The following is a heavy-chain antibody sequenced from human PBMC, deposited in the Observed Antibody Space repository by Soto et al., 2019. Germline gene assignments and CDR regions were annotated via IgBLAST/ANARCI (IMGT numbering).Heavy chain of an antibody. CDR3: AGGGAGSGPFTWELPDH. V-gene: IGHV1-45*02. D-gene: IGHD1-26*01. CDR2: ITPFSGDC. Sequence: QMQLVQSGAEVKKTGSSVTVSCKALGNTFTYRYLHWVRQAPGQALEWMGWITPFSGDCHYAQKFQERVTITRDRSINTAYMQMGGLRSEDTAMYFCAGGGAGSGPFTWELPDHWGQGTLVTVSS. J-gene: IGHJ4*02. CDR1: GNTFTYRY.